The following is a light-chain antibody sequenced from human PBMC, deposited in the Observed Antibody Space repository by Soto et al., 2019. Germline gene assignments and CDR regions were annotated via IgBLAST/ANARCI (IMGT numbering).Light chain of an antibody. CDR1: QGINVY. CDR3: QKYDRVPGT. J-gene: IGKJ1*01. V-gene: IGKV1-27*01. Sequence: DIPMTQSPSSLSASVGDRVTITCRASQGINVYLAWYQQKPGKVPKLLIYAASTLQSGVPSRFSGSGSGTDFTLTISSLQPEDGATYYCQKYDRVPGTFGQGTKVEIK. CDR2: AAS.